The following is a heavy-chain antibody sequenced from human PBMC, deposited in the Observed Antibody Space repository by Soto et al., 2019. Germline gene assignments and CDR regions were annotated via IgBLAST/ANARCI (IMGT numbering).Heavy chain of an antibody. CDR1: GGSVSSGSYY. CDR3: ARVRYYDSSGMFDY. D-gene: IGHD3-22*01. V-gene: IGHV4-61*01. Sequence: QVQLQESGPGLVKPSETLSLTCTVSGGSVSSGSYYWSWIRQPPGKGLEWIGYIYYSGSTNYNPSLKSRVTISVDTSKNQFSLKLSSVTAADTAVYYCARVRYYDSSGMFDYWGQGTLVTVSS. J-gene: IGHJ4*02. CDR2: IYYSGST.